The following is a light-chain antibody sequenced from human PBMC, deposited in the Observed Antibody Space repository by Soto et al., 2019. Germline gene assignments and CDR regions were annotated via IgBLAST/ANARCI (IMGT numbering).Light chain of an antibody. CDR1: SSDVGGYNY. V-gene: IGLV2-14*01. CDR2: DVS. Sequence: QSALTQPASVSGSPGQSITISCTGTSSDVGGYNYVSWYQQHPGKAPKLMIYDVSNRPSGVSNRFSGSKSGNTASLTISGLQAEDEADYYCISYTSSSTPVVLGGGTKLPVL. CDR3: ISYTSSSTPVV. J-gene: IGLJ2*01.